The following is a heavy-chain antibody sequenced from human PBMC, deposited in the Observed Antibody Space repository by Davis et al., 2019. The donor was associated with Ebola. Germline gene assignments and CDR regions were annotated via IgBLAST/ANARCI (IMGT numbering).Heavy chain of an antibody. CDR2: ISSSSSTI. D-gene: IGHD1-26*01. J-gene: IGHJ4*02. Sequence: GESLKISCAASGFTFSSYSMNWVRQAPGKGLEWVSYISSSSSTIYYADSVKGRFTISRDNAKNSLYLQMNSLRDEDTAVYYCARDHVIVGATTFDYWGQGTLVTVSS. V-gene: IGHV3-48*02. CDR1: GFTFSSYS. CDR3: ARDHVIVGATTFDY.